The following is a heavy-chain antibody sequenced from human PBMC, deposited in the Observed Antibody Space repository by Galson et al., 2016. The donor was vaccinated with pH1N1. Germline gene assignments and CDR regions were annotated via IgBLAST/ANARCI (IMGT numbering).Heavy chain of an antibody. Sequence: SVKVSCKVSGNTLTDLSIHWVRRAPGKGLEWMGGFYPGDGETLYTQRLPQRFQGRLAVTEDTSTDTAYLELSSLRPEDTAIYYCAKLSSTSGWYNGWYFDLWGLGTLVTVSS. J-gene: IGHJ2*01. D-gene: IGHD6-13*01. CDR3: AKLSSTSGWYNGWYFDL. V-gene: IGHV1-24*01. CDR1: GNTLTDLS. CDR2: FYPGDGET.